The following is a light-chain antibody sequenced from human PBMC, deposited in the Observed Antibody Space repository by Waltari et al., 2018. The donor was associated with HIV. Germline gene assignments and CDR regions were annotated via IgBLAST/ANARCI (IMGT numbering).Light chain of an antibody. V-gene: IGLV3-25*03. CDR1: ALPPHS. CDR2: KDT. J-gene: IGLJ3*02. CDR3: QSADSNASLWV. Sequence: SYELTQPPSVSVSQGQTARHTCSGDALPPHSSYWYQQRPGQAPVLVIYKDTERPSGIPERFSGSSSGTTATLTIIGVQAQDEADYHCQSADSNASLWVFGGGTKLTVL.